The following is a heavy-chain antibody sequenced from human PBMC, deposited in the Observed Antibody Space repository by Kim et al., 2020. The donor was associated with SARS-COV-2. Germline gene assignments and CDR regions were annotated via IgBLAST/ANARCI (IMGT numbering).Heavy chain of an antibody. CDR1: GYSFTSYW. CDR2: IYPGDSDT. CDR3: ARRDYYGSGSQEPYYFDY. V-gene: IGHV5-51*01. D-gene: IGHD3-10*01. J-gene: IGHJ4*02. Sequence: GESLKISCKGSGYSFTSYWIGWVRQMPGKGLEWMGIIYPGDSDTRYSPSFQGQVTISADKSISTAYLQWSSLKASDTAMYYCARRDYYGSGSQEPYYFDYWGQGTLVTVSS.